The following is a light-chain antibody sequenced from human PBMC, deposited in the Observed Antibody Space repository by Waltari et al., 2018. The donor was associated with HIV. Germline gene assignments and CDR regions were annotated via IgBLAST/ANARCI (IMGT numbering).Light chain of an antibody. J-gene: IGLJ3*02. V-gene: IGLV3-25*03. Sequence: SYQLTQPPSVSVSAGQTARITCSGDALPKSYAYWYQQRPGQAPLLLIYKDIKRPSGIPERFSGSSSGTTVTLTISVVQAEDEGDYYCLSADNSAWVFGGGTKLTVL. CDR2: KDI. CDR1: ALPKSY. CDR3: LSADNSAWV.